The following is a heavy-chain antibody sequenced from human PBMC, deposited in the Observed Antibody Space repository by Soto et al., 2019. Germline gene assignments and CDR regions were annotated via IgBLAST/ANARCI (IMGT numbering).Heavy chain of an antibody. V-gene: IGHV4-4*02. CDR3: ASKFGELLADAFDI. CDR2: IYHSGSI. Sequence: QVQLQESGPGLVKPSGTLSLTCTVSNASISSRKWWTWVRQTPGKGLEWIGEIYHSGSINHNPALKSRVTMSVDKYNNQVSLKMTSVTAADTAVYYCASKFGELLADAFDIWGQGTVVTVSS. CDR1: NASISSRKW. J-gene: IGHJ3*02. D-gene: IGHD3-10*01.